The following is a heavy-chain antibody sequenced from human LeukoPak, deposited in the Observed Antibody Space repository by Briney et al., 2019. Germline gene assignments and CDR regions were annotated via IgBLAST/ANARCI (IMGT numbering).Heavy chain of an antibody. CDR2: INPDGSEK. CDR3: AGGHHQSVY. Sequence: GGSLRLSCTASGFTFSSYWMTWVRQAPGKGLEWVANINPDGSEKDYVDSVKGRFTISRDNAENSLDLQMSDLRAEDTAVYFCAGGHHQSVYWGLGTLVTVSS. V-gene: IGHV3-7*02. J-gene: IGHJ4*02. CDR1: GFTFSSYW.